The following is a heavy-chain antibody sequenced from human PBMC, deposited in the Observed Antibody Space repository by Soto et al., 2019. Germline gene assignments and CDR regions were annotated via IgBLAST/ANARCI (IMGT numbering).Heavy chain of an antibody. CDR1: GFTFSTYT. Sequence: GGSLRLSCAASGFTFSTYTMIWVRQAPGKGLEWVSSISTSSSYIYYADSVKGRFTISRDNAKNSLYLQMNSLRADDTALYYCAACSVGCDYWGQGTLVTVSS. J-gene: IGHJ4*02. CDR3: AACSVGCDY. V-gene: IGHV3-21*01. D-gene: IGHD2-15*01. CDR2: ISTSSSYI.